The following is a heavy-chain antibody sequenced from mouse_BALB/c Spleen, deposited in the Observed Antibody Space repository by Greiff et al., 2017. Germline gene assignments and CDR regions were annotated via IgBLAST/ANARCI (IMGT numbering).Heavy chain of an antibody. J-gene: IGHJ4*01. Sequence: VKLMESGPELVKPGASVRISCKASGYTFTSYYIHWVKQRPGQGLEWIGWIYPGNVNTKYNEKFKGKATLTADKSSSTAYMQLSSLTSEDSAVYFCARCDCRGYYAMDYWGQGTTVTVSS. V-gene: IGHV1S56*01. CDR2: IYPGNVNT. D-gene: IGHD2-4*01. CDR3: ARCDCRGYYAMDY. CDR1: GYTFTSYY.